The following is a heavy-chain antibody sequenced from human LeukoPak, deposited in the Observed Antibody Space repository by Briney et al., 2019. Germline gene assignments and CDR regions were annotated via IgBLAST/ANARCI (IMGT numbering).Heavy chain of an antibody. J-gene: IGHJ4*02. D-gene: IGHD3-10*01. CDR3: ARGRVTMVRGVIMYYFDY. Sequence: ASVKVSCKASGYTFTSYDINWVRQATGQGLEWMGWMNPNSGNAGYAQKFQGRVTMTRNTSISTAYMELSSLRSEDTAVYYCARGRVTMVRGVIMYYFDYWGQGTLVTVSS. CDR1: GYTFTSYD. V-gene: IGHV1-8*01. CDR2: MNPNSGNA.